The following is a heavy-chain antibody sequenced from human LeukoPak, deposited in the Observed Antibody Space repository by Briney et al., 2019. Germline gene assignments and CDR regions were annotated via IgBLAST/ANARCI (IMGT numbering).Heavy chain of an antibody. J-gene: IGHJ4*02. CDR1: GFTFSSYS. Sequence: GGSLRLSCTASGFTFSSYSMNWVRQAPGKGLEWVSSISSSSSYIYYADSVKGRFTISRDNAKNSLYLQMNSLRAEDTAVYYCARRGLWLPDEQIDYWGQGTLVTVSS. V-gene: IGHV3-21*01. CDR2: ISSSSSYI. D-gene: IGHD5-12*01. CDR3: ARRGLWLPDEQIDY.